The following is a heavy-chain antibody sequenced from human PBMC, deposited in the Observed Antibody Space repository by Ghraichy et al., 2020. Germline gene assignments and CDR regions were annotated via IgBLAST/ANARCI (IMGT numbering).Heavy chain of an antibody. Sequence: ESLNISCAASGFTFSSYWMSWVRQAPGKGLEWVANIKQDGSEKYYVDSVKGRFTISRDNAKNSLYLQMNSLRAEDTAVYYCARVSLAPDDYYYYGMDVWGQGTTVTVSS. J-gene: IGHJ6*02. D-gene: IGHD1-14*01. V-gene: IGHV3-7*01. CDR3: ARVSLAPDDYYYYGMDV. CDR2: IKQDGSEK. CDR1: GFTFSSYW.